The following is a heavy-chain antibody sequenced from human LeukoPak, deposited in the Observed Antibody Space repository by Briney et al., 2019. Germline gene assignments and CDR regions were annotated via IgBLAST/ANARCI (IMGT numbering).Heavy chain of an antibody. V-gene: IGHV1-69*05. J-gene: IGHJ6*03. CDR3: AKSARSWYYYYMDV. CDR2: IIPIFGTA. Sequence: ASVKVSCKASGGTLSSYATSWVRQAPGQGLEWMGGIIPIFGTANYAQKFQGRVTITTDESTSTAYMELSSLRSEDTAVYYCAKSARSWYYYYMDVWGKGTTVTVSS. CDR1: GGTLSSYA.